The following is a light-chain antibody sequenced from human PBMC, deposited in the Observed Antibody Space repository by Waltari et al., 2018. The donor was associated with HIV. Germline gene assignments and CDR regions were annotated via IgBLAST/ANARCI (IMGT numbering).Light chain of an antibody. CDR1: STNIGSYNL. V-gene: IGLV2-23*02. CDR2: EVN. Sequence: QSALTQSASVSGSPGQSITISCTGTSTNIGSYNLVSWYQQHPGKAPKVLIYEVNKRPSGVSNRFSGSTSGSTASLTISGLQAEDEADYYCCSYAGSSNVVFGGGTKLTVL. CDR3: CSYAGSSNVV. J-gene: IGLJ2*01.